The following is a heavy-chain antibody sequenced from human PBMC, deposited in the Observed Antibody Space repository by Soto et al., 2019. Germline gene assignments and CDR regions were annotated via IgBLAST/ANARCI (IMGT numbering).Heavy chain of an antibody. CDR3: ARINSGVAGTVDY. J-gene: IGHJ4*02. Sequence: SATLSLTCAVYGGSFSGYYWSWIRQPPGKGLEWIGEINHSGSTNYNPSLKSRVTISVDTSKNQFSLKLSSVTAADTAVYYCARINSGVAGTVDYWGQGTLVTVSS. D-gene: IGHD6-19*01. CDR1: GGSFSGYY. CDR2: INHSGST. V-gene: IGHV4-34*01.